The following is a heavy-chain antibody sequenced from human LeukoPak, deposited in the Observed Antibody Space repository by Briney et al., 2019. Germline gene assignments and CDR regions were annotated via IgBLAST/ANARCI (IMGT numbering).Heavy chain of an antibody. V-gene: IGHV1-2*02. CDR3: ARRVAVDGTYFFDY. CDR1: GYTFTGYY. CDR2: INPNSGGT. Sequence: ASVKVSCKASGYTFTGYYMHWVRQAPGQGLEWMGWINPNSGGTNYPQKFQGRVTMTRDTSISTAYMELSRLKSDDTAVYYCARRVAVDGTYFFDYWGQGTLATVSS. J-gene: IGHJ4*02. D-gene: IGHD6-19*01.